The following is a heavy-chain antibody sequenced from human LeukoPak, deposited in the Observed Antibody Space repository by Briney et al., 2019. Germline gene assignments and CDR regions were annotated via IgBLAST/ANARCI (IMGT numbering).Heavy chain of an antibody. CDR2: INHSGST. CDR3: ARGVHSSYHHYKHPRPPFDP. Sequence: PSETLSLTCAVYGGSFSGYYWSWIRQPPVKGLEWIGEINHSGSTNYNPSLKSRVTISVDTSKNQFSLKLSSVTAADTAVYYCARGVHSSYHHYKHPRPPFDPWGQGTLVTVSS. V-gene: IGHV4-34*01. D-gene: IGHD6-6*01. J-gene: IGHJ5*02. CDR1: GGSFSGYY.